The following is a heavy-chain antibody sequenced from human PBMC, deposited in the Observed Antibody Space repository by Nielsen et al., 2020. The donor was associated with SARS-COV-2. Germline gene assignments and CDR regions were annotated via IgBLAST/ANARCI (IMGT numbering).Heavy chain of an antibody. Sequence: GESLKISCAASGFTFSSYGMHWVRQAPGKGLEWVAVISYDGSNKYYADSVKGRFTISRDNSKNTLYLQMNSLRAEDTAVYYCAKDRNFAWSYYFDYWGQGTLVTVSS. CDR3: AKDRNFAWSYYFDY. CDR1: GFTFSSYG. J-gene: IGHJ4*02. CDR2: ISYDGSNK. V-gene: IGHV3-30*18. D-gene: IGHD3-9*01.